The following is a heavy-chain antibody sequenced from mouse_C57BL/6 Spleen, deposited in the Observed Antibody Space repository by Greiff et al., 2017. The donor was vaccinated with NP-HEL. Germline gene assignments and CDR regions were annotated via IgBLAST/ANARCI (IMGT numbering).Heavy chain of an antibody. CDR3: TALCPFAY. Sequence: EVKLQESGGGLVQPGGSMKLSCVASGFTFSNYWMNWVRQSPEKGLEWVAQIRLKSDNYATHYAESVKGRFTISRDDSKSSVYLQMNNLRAEDTGIYYCTALCPFAYWGQGTLVTVSA. V-gene: IGHV6-3*01. J-gene: IGHJ3*01. D-gene: IGHD2-3*01. CDR1: GFTFSNYW. CDR2: IRLKSDNYAT.